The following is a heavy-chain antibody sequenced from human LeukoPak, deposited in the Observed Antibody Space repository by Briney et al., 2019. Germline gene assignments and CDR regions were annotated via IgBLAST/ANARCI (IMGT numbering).Heavy chain of an antibody. Sequence: SETLSLTCTVSGGSISSSSYYWGWIRQPPGKGLEWIGSIYYSGSTYYNPSLKSRVTISVDTSKNQFSLKLSFVTAADTAVYYCAREGYSSSNFDYWGQGTLVTVSS. D-gene: IGHD6-6*01. J-gene: IGHJ4*02. CDR3: AREGYSSSNFDY. CDR2: IYYSGST. CDR1: GGSISSSSYY. V-gene: IGHV4-39*07.